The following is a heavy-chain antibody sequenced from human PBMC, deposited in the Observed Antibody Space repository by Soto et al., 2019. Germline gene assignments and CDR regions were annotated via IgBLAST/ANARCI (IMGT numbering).Heavy chain of an antibody. D-gene: IGHD3-22*01. CDR3: ARAQTYYYDSSGPRGAFDI. CDR1: GGSISSGDYY. CDR2: IYYSGST. Sequence: SETLSLTCTVSGGSISSGDYYCSWIRQPPGKGLEWIGYIYYSGSTYYNPSLKSRVTISVDTSKNQFSLKLSSVTAADTAVYYCARAQTYYYDSSGPRGAFDIWGQGTMVTVSS. J-gene: IGHJ3*02. V-gene: IGHV4-30-4*08.